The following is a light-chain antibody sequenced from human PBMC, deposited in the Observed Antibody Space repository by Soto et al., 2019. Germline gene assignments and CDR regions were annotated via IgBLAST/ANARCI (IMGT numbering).Light chain of an antibody. CDR2: DAS. Sequence: EIVLTQSPGTLSLSPGERATLSCRASQSVSSSYLAWYQQKPGQAPRLLIYDASSWATGIPSRFSGSGSGTDFTLTISRLEPEDFAVYYCQQYGSSPLTFGGGTKVEIK. CDR3: QQYGSSPLT. V-gene: IGKV3-20*01. CDR1: QSVSSSY. J-gene: IGKJ4*02.